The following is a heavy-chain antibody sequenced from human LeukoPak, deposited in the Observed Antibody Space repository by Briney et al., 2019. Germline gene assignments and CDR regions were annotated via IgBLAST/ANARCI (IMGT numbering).Heavy chain of an antibody. Sequence: GGSLRLSCAASGFTFSSYAMHWVRQAPGKGLEWVSYISSSGSTIYYADSVRGRFTISRDNAKNSLYLQMSSLRAEDTAVYYCARKSSVVDYWGQGTLVTVSS. CDR1: GFTFSSYA. J-gene: IGHJ4*02. CDR3: ARKSSVVDY. CDR2: ISSSGSTI. V-gene: IGHV3-48*04. D-gene: IGHD3-22*01.